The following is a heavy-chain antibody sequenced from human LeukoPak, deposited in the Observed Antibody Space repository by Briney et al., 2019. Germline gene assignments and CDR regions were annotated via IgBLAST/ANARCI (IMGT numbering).Heavy chain of an antibody. CDR3: ARLSNWNYKGGFDY. V-gene: IGHV4-39*01. CDR1: GGSISSSGYY. D-gene: IGHD1-7*01. CDR2: IYYSGST. Sequence: PSETLSLTCTVSGGSISSSGYYWGWIRQPPGKGLEWIGSIYYSGSTYYNPSLKSRVTISVDTSKNQFSLKLSSVTAADTAVYYCARLSNWNYKGGFDYWGQGTLVTVSS. J-gene: IGHJ4*02.